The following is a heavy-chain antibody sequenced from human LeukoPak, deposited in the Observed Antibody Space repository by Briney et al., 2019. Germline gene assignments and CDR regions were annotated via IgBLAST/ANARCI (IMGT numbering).Heavy chain of an antibody. CDR2: ISSDGTST. CDR1: GFTLSSYW. CDR3: ARDYYASGSHDS. Sequence: GGSLRLSCAASGFTLSSYWMHWVRQAPGKGLVWVSRISSDGTSTTYADSVKGLFTISRDNAKNSLCLQLNSLRAEDTAVYYCARDYYASGSHDSWGQGALVTVSS. V-gene: IGHV3-74*01. D-gene: IGHD3-10*01. J-gene: IGHJ4*02.